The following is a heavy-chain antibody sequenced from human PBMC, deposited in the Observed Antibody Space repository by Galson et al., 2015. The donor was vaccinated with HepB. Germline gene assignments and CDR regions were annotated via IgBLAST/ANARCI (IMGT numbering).Heavy chain of an antibody. CDR3: VRVSDCSGGTCYSGYYGLEV. J-gene: IGHJ6*02. D-gene: IGHD2-15*01. V-gene: IGHV3-11*01. CDR2: MSGSGSTI. Sequence: SLRLSCAASGFTFRNFYLGWIRQAPGKGLEWVSYMSGSGSTIYYADSVKGRFTISRDNARNLLFLEMYNLRAEDTAVFYCVRVSDCSGGTCYSGYYGLEVWGQGTTVTVSS. CDR1: GFTFRNFY.